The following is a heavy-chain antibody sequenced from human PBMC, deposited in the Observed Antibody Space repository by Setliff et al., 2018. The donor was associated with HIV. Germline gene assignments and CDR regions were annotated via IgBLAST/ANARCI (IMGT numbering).Heavy chain of an antibody. D-gene: IGHD2-15*01. CDR3: ARIGRTPYYSYYIDV. Sequence: ASVKVSCQASGYTFTNYDLHWVRQATGRGLEWMGWINPNSDNKAYAPKFQGRLTMTRNTSTGTVYMELSSLRSEDTAVYYCARIGRTPYYSYYIDVWGKGTTVTVSS. CDR2: INPNSDNK. J-gene: IGHJ6*03. V-gene: IGHV1-8*02. CDR1: GYTFTNYD.